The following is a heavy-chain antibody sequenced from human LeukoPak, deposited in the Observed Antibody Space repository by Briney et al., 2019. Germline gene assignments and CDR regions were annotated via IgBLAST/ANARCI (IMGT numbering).Heavy chain of an antibody. J-gene: IGHJ4*02. CDR2: TFYRSKWYN. CDR1: GDRFPSNSAA. CDR3: ARSGGTAIGNYERATFDY. V-gene: IGHV6-1*01. D-gene: IGHD1-7*01. Sequence: SQTLSLDCDISGDRFPSNSAAWNWIRPSPSRGLEWLGRTFYRSKWYNEYEVSLKSRLTIHADTSKNHFSLQLNSVTPEDTAVYYCARSGGTAIGNYERATFDYWGQGTLVTVSS.